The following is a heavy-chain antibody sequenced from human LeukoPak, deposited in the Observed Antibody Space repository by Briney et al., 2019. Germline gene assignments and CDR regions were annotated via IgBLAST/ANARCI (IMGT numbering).Heavy chain of an antibody. CDR2: ISGSGGGT. J-gene: IGHJ4*02. CDR3: AKLGVVIRVILVGFHKEAYYFDS. V-gene: IGHV3-23*01. Sequence: GGSLRLSCAVSGITLSNYGMSWVRQAPGKELEWVAGISGSGGGTNYADSVKGRFTISRDNPKNTLYLQMNSLRAEDTAVYFCAKLGVVIRVILVGFHKEAYYFDSWGQGALVTVSS. CDR1: GITLSNYG. D-gene: IGHD3-22*01.